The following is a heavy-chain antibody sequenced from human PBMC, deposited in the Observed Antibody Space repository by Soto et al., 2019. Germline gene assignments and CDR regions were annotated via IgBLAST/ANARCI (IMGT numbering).Heavy chain of an antibody. D-gene: IGHD3-10*01. CDR1: SDSIRSYY. CDR3: ARGLSIRGVIITYSWFDP. CDR2: IYYSGST. V-gene: IGHV4-59*01. Sequence: SETLSLTCTLSSDSIRSYYWTWIRPPAGKGLEWIGYIYYSGSTNYNPSLKSRVTISIDTSKNQFSLKLSSVTAADTAVYYCARGLSIRGVIITYSWFDPWGQGILVTVS. J-gene: IGHJ5*02.